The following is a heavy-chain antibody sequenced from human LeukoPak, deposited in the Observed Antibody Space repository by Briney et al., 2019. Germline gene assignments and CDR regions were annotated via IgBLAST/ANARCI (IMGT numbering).Heavy chain of an antibody. Sequence: SETLSLACTVSGDSISNYYWNWIRQPPGKGLEWIGYIYYTGNTNYNPSLKSRVTISVDTSKNQFSLRLSSVTAADTAVYYCARERRDGYKVYFDYWGQGTLVTVSS. J-gene: IGHJ4*02. D-gene: IGHD5-24*01. V-gene: IGHV4-59*01. CDR1: GDSISNYY. CDR3: ARERRDGYKVYFDY. CDR2: IYYTGNT.